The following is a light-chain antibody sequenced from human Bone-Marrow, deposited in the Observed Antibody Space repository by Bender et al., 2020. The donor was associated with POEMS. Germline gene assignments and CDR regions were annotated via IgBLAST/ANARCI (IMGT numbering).Light chain of an antibody. CDR3: AAWEDSLNGWV. V-gene: IGLV2-18*01. CDR2: DVS. CDR1: SSDVGSYNR. J-gene: IGLJ3*02. Sequence: QSALTQPPSVSGSPGQSVTISCTGTSSDVGSYNRVSWYQQPPGTAPKLMIYDVSNRPSGVPDRFSGSKSGTSASLAISGLQSEDEADYYCAAWEDSLNGWVFGGGTKLTVL.